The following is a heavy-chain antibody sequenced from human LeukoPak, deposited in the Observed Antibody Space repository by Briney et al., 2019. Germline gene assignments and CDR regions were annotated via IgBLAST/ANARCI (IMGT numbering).Heavy chain of an antibody. D-gene: IGHD3-10*01. J-gene: IGHJ3*02. Sequence: PGGSLRLSCAASGFTFSSHSMNWVRQAPGKGLEWVSSISSSSSYIYYADSVKGRFTISRDNAKNSLYLQMNSLRAEDTAVYYCARESKDSSGDAFDIWGQGTMVTVSS. CDR3: ARESKDSSGDAFDI. CDR2: ISSSSSYI. V-gene: IGHV3-21*01. CDR1: GFTFSSHS.